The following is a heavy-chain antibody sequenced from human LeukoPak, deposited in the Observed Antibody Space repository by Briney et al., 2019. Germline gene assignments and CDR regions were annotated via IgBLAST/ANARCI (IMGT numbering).Heavy chain of an antibody. CDR1: GGSISSGGYY. J-gene: IGHJ3*02. Sequence: PSETLSLTCTVSGGSISSGGYYWSWIRQHPGKGLEWIGYIYYSGSTYYNPSLKSRVTISVDTSKNQFSLKLSSVTAADTAVYYCARTYYYDSSGPNDAFDIWGQGTMVTVSS. D-gene: IGHD3-22*01. CDR2: IYYSGST. CDR3: ARTYYYDSSGPNDAFDI. V-gene: IGHV4-31*03.